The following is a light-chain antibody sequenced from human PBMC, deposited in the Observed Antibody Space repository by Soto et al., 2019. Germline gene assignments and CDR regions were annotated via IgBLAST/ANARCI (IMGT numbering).Light chain of an antibody. CDR1: SSDVGGYNY. Sequence: QSALTQPPSASGSPGQSVTISCTGTSSDVGGYNYVSWYQQHPGKAPKLMIYEVSKRPSGVPDRFSGSKSGNTASLTVSGLQAEDEADYYCQVWDNGGDRHVVFGGGTKLTVL. CDR3: QVWDNGGDRHVV. J-gene: IGLJ2*01. CDR2: EVS. V-gene: IGLV2-8*01.